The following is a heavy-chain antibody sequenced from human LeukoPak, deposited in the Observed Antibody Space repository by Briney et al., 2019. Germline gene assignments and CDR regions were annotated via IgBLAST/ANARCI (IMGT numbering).Heavy chain of an antibody. CDR1: GFTFDDYA. Sequence: GRSLRLXCAASGFTFDDYAMHWVRQAPGKGLEWVSGISWNSGSIGYADSVKGRFTISRGNAKNSLYLQMNSLRAEDMALYYCAKGSYPGIAVAGTDYWGQGTLVTVSS. D-gene: IGHD6-19*01. CDR3: AKGSYPGIAVAGTDY. J-gene: IGHJ4*02. V-gene: IGHV3-9*03. CDR2: ISWNSGSI.